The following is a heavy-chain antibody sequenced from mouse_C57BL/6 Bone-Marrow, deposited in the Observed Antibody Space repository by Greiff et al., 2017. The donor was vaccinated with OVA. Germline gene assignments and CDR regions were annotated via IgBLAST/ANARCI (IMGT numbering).Heavy chain of an antibody. CDR1: GFTFSSYG. CDR3: ARHGGNSFAY. D-gene: IGHD2-1*01. J-gene: IGHJ3*01. CDR2: ISSGGSYT. V-gene: IGHV5-6*01. Sequence: EVQLVESGGDLVKPGGSLKLSCAASGFTFSSYGMSWVRQTPDKRLEWVATISSGGSYTYYPDSVKGRCTISRDNAKNTLYLQMSSLKSEDTAMYYCARHGGNSFAYWGQGTLVTVSA.